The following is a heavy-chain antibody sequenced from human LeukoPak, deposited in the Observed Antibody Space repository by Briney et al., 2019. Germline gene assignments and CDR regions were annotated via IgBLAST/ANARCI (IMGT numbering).Heavy chain of an antibody. Sequence: ASVKVSCKASGYTFTSYGISWVRQAPGQGLEWMGWISAYNGNTNYAQKLQGRVTMTTDTSTSTAYMELRSLRSDDTAVYYCARDRGGRPPWGDTTHSQFDYWGQGTLVTVSS. CDR3: ARDRGGRPPWGDTTHSQFDY. D-gene: IGHD3-16*01. CDR2: ISAYNGNT. J-gene: IGHJ4*02. V-gene: IGHV1-18*01. CDR1: GYTFTSYG.